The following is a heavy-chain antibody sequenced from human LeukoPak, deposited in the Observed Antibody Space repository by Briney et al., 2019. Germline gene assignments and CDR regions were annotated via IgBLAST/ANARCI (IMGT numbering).Heavy chain of an antibody. CDR1: GSTFSSYA. Sequence: GGSLRLSCAASGSTFSSYAMHWVRQAPGKGLEWVAVISYDGSNKYYADSVKGRFTISRDNSKNTLYLQMNSLRAEDTAVYYCARDHIAAAGNYLDYWGQGTLVTVSS. J-gene: IGHJ4*02. CDR3: ARDHIAAAGNYLDY. CDR2: ISYDGSNK. D-gene: IGHD6-13*01. V-gene: IGHV3-30*04.